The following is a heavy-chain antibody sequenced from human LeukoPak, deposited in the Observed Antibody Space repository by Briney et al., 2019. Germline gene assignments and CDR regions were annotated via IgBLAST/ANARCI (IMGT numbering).Heavy chain of an antibody. Sequence: GGSLRLSCAASGFTFSSYAMHWVRQAPGKGLEYVSAISSNGGSTYYANSVKGRFTISRDNSKNTLYLQVGSLRAEDMAVYYCARGWELLGIDYWGRGTLVTVSS. V-gene: IGHV3-64*01. CDR1: GFTFSSYA. D-gene: IGHD1-26*01. CDR2: ISSNGGST. CDR3: ARGWELLGIDY. J-gene: IGHJ4*02.